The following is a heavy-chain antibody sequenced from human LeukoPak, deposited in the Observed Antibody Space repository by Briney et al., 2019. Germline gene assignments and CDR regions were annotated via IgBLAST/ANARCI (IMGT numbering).Heavy chain of an antibody. CDR1: GGSISSSSYY. CDR3: AADRSGYALDY. J-gene: IGHJ4*02. V-gene: IGHV4-39*01. Sequence: PSETLSLTCTVSGGSISSSSYYWGWIRQPPGKGLEWIGSMYYSGSTYYNSSLKSRVTISVDTSKNQFSLKLGSVTAADTAVYYCAADRSGYALDYWGQGTLVTVSS. CDR2: MYYSGST. D-gene: IGHD5-12*01.